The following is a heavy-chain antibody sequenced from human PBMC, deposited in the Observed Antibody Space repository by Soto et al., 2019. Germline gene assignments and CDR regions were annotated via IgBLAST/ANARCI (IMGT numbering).Heavy chain of an antibody. J-gene: IGHJ3*01. CDR3: ARGRATTYPNADYGDYTIEAFDL. CDR1: GYTINDYR. CDR2: ISSSSGVI. D-gene: IGHD4-17*01. V-gene: IGHV3-48*01. Sequence: EVQLVESGGGLVQPGGSLRLSCAASGYTINDYRMNWVRQAPGTGLEWLSYISSSSGVIYYADSVKSRFTISRDNAKNSLYLQLNSLRSEDRAVYFCARGRATTYPNADYGDYTIEAFDLLGRGTMVTVSS.